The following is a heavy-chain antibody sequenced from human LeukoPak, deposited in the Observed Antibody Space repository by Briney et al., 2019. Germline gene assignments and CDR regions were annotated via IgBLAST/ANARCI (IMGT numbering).Heavy chain of an antibody. V-gene: IGHV3-74*01. Sequence: GGSLRLSCAASGFTFSSYWMHWVRQAPGKGLVWVSRINTDGSSTNYADSVKGRFTISRDNAKNTLYLQMNSLRAEDTAVYYCARVNGAYYSLEVFDSWGQGTLVTVSS. CDR3: ARVNGAYYSLEVFDS. CDR2: INTDGSST. CDR1: GFTFSSYW. D-gene: IGHD2-8*01. J-gene: IGHJ4*02.